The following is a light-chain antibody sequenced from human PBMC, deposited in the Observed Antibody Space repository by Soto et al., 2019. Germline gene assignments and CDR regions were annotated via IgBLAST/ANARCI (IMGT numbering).Light chain of an antibody. V-gene: IGLV2-14*01. CDR2: EVS. J-gene: IGLJ1*01. CDR1: SSDVGGYNY. CDR3: SSYTSSSTPYV. Sequence: QSVLTQPASVSGSPGQSITISCTGTSSDVGGYNYASWYQQHPGKAPKLMIYEVSNRPPGVSNRFSGSKSGNTASLTISGLQAEDEADYYCSSYTSSSTPYVFGTGTKATVL.